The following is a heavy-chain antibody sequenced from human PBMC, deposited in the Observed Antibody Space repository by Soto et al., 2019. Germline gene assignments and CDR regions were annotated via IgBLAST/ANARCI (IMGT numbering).Heavy chain of an antibody. V-gene: IGHV1-8*01. Sequence: ASVKVSCKASGYTFTSYDINWVRQATGQGLEWMGWMNPNSGNTGYAQKFQGRVTMTRNTSISTAYMELSSLRSEDTAVYYCARGRKLRYFDWLSQRSYFGYWGQGTLVTVSS. J-gene: IGHJ4*02. CDR3: ARGRKLRYFDWLSQRSYFGY. CDR2: MNPNSGNT. D-gene: IGHD3-9*01. CDR1: GYTFTSYD.